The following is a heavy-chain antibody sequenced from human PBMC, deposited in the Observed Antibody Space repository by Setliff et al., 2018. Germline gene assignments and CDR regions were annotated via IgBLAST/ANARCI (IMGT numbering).Heavy chain of an antibody. V-gene: IGHV4-38-2*01. CDR2: IYHSGST. Sequence: SETLSLTCAVSGYSISSGYYWGWIRQPPGKGLEWIGSIYHSGSTYYNPSLKSRVTIPVDTSKNQFSLKLSSVTAADTAVYYCASVRDLELFDYWGQGTLVTVSS. J-gene: IGHJ4*02. D-gene: IGHD1-7*01. CDR1: GYSISSGYY. CDR3: ASVRDLELFDY.